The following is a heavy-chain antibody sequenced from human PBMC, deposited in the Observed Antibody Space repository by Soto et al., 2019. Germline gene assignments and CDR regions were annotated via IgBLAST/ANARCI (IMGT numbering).Heavy chain of an antibody. CDR2: IIPIHGTT. CDR1: GGSLTSYP. Sequence: QMEQSGAEVRKPGSSVKVSCKPSGGSLTSYPMAWVRQAPGQGFEWMGGIIPIHGTTEYAPKFQGRVTITADESTNRATLELTGLTSADTAVYYCARGWGLVSWGQGTLVTVSS. D-gene: IGHD3-16*01. J-gene: IGHJ4*02. CDR3: ARGWGLVS. V-gene: IGHV1-69*01.